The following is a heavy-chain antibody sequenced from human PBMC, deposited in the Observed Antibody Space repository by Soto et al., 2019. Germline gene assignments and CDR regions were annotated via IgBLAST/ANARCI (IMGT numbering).Heavy chain of an antibody. D-gene: IGHD1-26*01. CDR1: GFTFTTYA. Sequence: EVQLLESGGGLVQPGGSLRLSCAASGFTFTTYAMTWVRQAPGKGLEWVSAISGSGGSTYYVDSVKGRFTISRDNSKNTLYLQMNSLRAEDTAVYYCAKNWATTFSSLSHWGQGTLVTVSS. CDR2: ISGSGGST. CDR3: AKNWATTFSSLSH. V-gene: IGHV3-23*01. J-gene: IGHJ4*02.